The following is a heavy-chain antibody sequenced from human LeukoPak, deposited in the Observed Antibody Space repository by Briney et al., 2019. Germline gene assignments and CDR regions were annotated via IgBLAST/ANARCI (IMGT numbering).Heavy chain of an antibody. CDR2: IRYDGSNK. D-gene: IGHD1-26*01. Sequence: GGSLRLSCAASVFTFSSHGMHWVRQAPGKGLEWVAFIRYDGSNKYYADSVKGRFTISRDNSKNTLYLQMNSLRAEDTAVYYCAKYWSYYDWYFDLWGRGTLVTVSS. V-gene: IGHV3-30*02. J-gene: IGHJ2*01. CDR3: AKYWSYYDWYFDL. CDR1: VFTFSSHG.